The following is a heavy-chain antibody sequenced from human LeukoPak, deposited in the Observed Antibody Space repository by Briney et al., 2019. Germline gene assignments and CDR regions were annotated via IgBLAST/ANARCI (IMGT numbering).Heavy chain of an antibody. CDR1: DYSISSAYY. Sequence: SETLSLTCAVSDYSISSAYYWGWIRPPPGKGLEWIGSIYHSGSTDYNPPHKSRVTIAVDTSKNQFSLKLSSVTAADTAVYYCARHFAFSFFYMEVWGKGTTVTVSS. CDR2: IYHSGST. J-gene: IGHJ6*03. V-gene: IGHV4-38-2*01. CDR3: ARHFAFSFFYMEV. D-gene: IGHD3-3*02.